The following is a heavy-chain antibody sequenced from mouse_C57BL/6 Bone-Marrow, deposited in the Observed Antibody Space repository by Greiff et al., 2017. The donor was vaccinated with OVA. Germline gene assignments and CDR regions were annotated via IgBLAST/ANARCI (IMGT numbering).Heavy chain of an antibody. CDR3: ARGSRDTTKDYFDY. V-gene: IGHV1-61*01. CDR1: GYTFTSYW. Sequence: QVQLQQPGAELVRPGSSVKLSCKASGYTFTSYWMDWVKQRPGQGLEWIGHIYPSDSETHYNQKFKDKATVTVDKSSSTAYMQLSSLTSEDSAVYYCARGSRDTTKDYFDYWGQGTTLTVSS. CDR2: IYPSDSET. J-gene: IGHJ2*01. D-gene: IGHD2-2*01.